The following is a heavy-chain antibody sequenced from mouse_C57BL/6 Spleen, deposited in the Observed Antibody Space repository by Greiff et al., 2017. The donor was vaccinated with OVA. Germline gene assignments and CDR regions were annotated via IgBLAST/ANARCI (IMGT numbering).Heavy chain of an antibody. D-gene: IGHD1-1*01. V-gene: IGHV2-5*01. J-gene: IGHJ4*01. CDR2: IWRGGST. CDR1: GFSLTSYG. CDR3: AKSPTVVATDYAMDY. Sequence: QVQLQQSGPGLVQPSQSLSITCTVSGFSLTSYGVHWVRQSPGKGLEWMGVIWRGGSTDYNAAFMSRLSIIKENSKSQVFFKRNSRQADDTAIYNCAKSPTVVATDYAMDYWGQGTSVTVSS.